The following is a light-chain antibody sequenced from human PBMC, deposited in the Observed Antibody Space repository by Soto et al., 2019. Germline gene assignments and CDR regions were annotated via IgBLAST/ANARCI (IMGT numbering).Light chain of an antibody. Sequence: DIQMTQSPSSLSASVTDRVTITCRASQTVNSYLNWYVQKPGKAPKLLISAASTLQGGVPSRFSASGSGTDFSLTISSXRVEDFGTYYCQQSFVSPYTFGQGTKVDIK. CDR3: QQSFVSPYT. J-gene: IGKJ2*01. V-gene: IGKV1-39*01. CDR1: QTVNSY. CDR2: AAS.